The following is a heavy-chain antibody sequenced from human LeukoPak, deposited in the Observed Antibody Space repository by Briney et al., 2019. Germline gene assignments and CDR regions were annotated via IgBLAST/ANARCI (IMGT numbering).Heavy chain of an antibody. CDR3: ARDSDIYYFDY. J-gene: IGHJ4*02. D-gene: IGHD2-15*01. Sequence: PGGSLRLSCAASGFTFSSYSMNWVRQAPGKGLEWVSSISSSSSYIYYADSVKGRFTISRDNAKNSLYLQMNSLRAEYTAVYYCARDSDIYYFDYWGQGTLVTVSS. CDR2: ISSSSSYI. V-gene: IGHV3-21*01. CDR1: GFTFSSYS.